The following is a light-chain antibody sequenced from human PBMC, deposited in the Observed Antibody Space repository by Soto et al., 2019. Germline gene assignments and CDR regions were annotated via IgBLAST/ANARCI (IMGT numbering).Light chain of an antibody. CDR3: AAWDDSLNGVV. J-gene: IGLJ2*01. CDR1: SSNIASNT. CDR2: SNN. V-gene: IGLV1-44*01. Sequence: QSVLTQPPSASGIPGQRVTISCSGSSSNIASNTVNWYQQLPGTAPKLLIYSNNRRPSGVPDRFSGSKSGTSASLAISGLQSEDEADYYCAAWDDSLNGVVFGGGTKLTVL.